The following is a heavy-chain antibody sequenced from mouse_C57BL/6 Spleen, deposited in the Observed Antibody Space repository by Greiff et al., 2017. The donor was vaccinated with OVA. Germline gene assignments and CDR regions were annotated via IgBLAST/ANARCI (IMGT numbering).Heavy chain of an antibody. Sequence: EVKLQESGGGLVKPGGSLKLSCAASGFTFSDYGMHWVRQPPEKGLEWVAYISSGSSTIYYADTVKGRFTISRDNAKNTLFLQMTSLRSEDTAMYYCARCTTVVSYFDYWGQVTTLTVSS. CDR1: GFTFSDYG. CDR3: ARCTTVVSYFDY. D-gene: IGHD1-1*01. J-gene: IGHJ2*01. V-gene: IGHV5-17*01. CDR2: ISSGSSTI.